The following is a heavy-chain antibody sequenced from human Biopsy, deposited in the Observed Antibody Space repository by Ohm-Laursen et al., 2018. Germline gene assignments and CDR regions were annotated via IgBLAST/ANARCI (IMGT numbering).Heavy chain of an antibody. CDR2: TYYRGTS. V-gene: IGHV4-59*02. J-gene: IGHJ3*02. CDR1: GGSVGDYF. D-gene: IGHD2/OR15-2a*01. CDR3: AAFPFSGGPAFDI. Sequence: TLSLICSVSGGSVGDYFLSWIRLVPGKRPEWIGYTYYRGTSENNPSLRSRVTTSVDISRNQFFLNMKSVTGADTAVYYCAAFPFSGGPAFDIWGQGTTVIVSS.